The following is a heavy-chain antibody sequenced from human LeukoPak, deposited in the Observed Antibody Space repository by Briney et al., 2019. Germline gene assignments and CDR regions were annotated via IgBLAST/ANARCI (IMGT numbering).Heavy chain of an antibody. Sequence: SETLSLTCTVSGGSISSYYWSWIRQPPGKGLEWIGYIYYSGSTNYNPSLKSRVTISVDTSKNQFSLKLSSVTAADTAVYYCARHIPPHCSGGSCYSWGSLFDYWGQGTLVTVSS. CDR2: IYYSGST. D-gene: IGHD2-15*01. J-gene: IGHJ4*02. CDR1: GGSISSYY. CDR3: ARHIPPHCSGGSCYSWGSLFDY. V-gene: IGHV4-59*08.